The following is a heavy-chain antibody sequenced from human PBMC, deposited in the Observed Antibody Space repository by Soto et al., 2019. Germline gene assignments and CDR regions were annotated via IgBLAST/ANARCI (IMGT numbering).Heavy chain of an antibody. Sequence: GGSLRLSCAASGFTFSSYSMNWVRQAPGKGLEWVSYISSSSSTIYYADSVKGRFTISRDNAKNSLYLQMNSLRDEDTAVYYCXTLSSGWDFYYYYGMDVWGQGTTVTVSS. CDR1: GFTFSSYS. J-gene: IGHJ6*02. CDR2: ISSSSSTI. D-gene: IGHD6-19*01. CDR3: XTLSSGWDFYYYYGMDV. V-gene: IGHV3-48*02.